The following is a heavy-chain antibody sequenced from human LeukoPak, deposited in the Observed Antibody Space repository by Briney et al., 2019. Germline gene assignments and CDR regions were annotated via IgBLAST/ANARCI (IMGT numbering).Heavy chain of an antibody. CDR1: GFTFSGTA. J-gene: IGHJ6*03. CDR2: IRSKANSYAT. D-gene: IGHD3-3*01. Sequence: GGSLRLSCVASGFTFSGTAMHWVRQASGKGLGWVGRIRSKANSYATAYAASVKGRFTISREDSKNTAYLQMDSLKTEDTAVYHCTSGSWGVVGYYYYYMDVCGKGTTVTVSS. V-gene: IGHV3-73*01. CDR3: TSGSWGVVGYYYYYMDV.